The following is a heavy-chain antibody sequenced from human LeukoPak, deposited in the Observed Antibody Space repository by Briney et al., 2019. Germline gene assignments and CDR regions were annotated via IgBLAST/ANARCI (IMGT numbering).Heavy chain of an antibody. V-gene: IGHV1-69*13. J-gene: IGHJ4*02. D-gene: IGHD3-22*01. CDR2: IIPIFGTA. CDR3: ARERGELYDSSGYYFFDY. Sequence: SVKVSCTASGGTFSSYAISWVRQAPGQGLEWMGGIIPIFGTANYAQKLQGRVTITADESTSTAYMELSSLRSEDTAVYYCARERGELYDSSGYYFFDYWGQGTLVTVSS. CDR1: GGTFSSYA.